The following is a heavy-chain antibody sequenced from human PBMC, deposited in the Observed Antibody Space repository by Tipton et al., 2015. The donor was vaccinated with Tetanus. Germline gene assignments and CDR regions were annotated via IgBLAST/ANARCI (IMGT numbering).Heavy chain of an antibody. CDR3: ARDRGDYIYYGMDV. CDR1: GHTFTTYG. CDR2: ISAYYGNT. V-gene: IGHV1-18*01. D-gene: IGHD3-22*01. Sequence: QVQLVQSGAEVKKPGASVKVSCKASGHTFTTYGISWVRQAPGQGLEWMGWISAYYGNTNYARKFQGRVAMTTDTSTGTVYMELRSLRSDDTAVYYCARDRGDYIYYGMDVWGPGTTVTVS. J-gene: IGHJ6*02.